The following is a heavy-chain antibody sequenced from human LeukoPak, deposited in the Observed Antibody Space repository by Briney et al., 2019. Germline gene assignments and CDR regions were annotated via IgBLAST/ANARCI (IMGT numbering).Heavy chain of an antibody. J-gene: IGHJ6*03. D-gene: IGHD3-10*01. CDR1: GYTFTGYY. Sequence: ASVKVSCKASGYTFTGYYMHWVRQAPGQGREWMGGINPNSGGTNYAQKFQGRVTMTRDTAISTAYMELSRLRSDDTAVYYCARDWNDMVRGVIARYYYYYMDVWGKGTTVTISS. CDR3: ARDWNDMVRGVIARYYYYYMDV. V-gene: IGHV1-2*02. CDR2: INPNSGGT.